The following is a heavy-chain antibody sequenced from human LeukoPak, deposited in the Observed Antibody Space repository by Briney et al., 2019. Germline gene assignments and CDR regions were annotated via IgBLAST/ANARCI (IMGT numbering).Heavy chain of an antibody. J-gene: IGHJ3*02. Sequence: GGSLRLSCAASGFTFSIYSMKWVRQAPGKGLEWVSSIGGSRTSIYYADSVKSRFTISRDNAKRSLYLQMNRLRAEDAAVYYCARELGGDYGEAFDIWGQGTMVTVSS. CDR3: ARELGGDYGEAFDI. D-gene: IGHD4-17*01. V-gene: IGHV3-21*01. CDR1: GFTFSIYS. CDR2: IGGSRTSI.